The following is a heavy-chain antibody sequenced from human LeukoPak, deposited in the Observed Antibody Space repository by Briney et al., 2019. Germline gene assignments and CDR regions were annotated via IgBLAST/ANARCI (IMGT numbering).Heavy chain of an antibody. J-gene: IGHJ4*02. Sequence: TSETLSLTCGVSGYSISSGYFWGWIRQPPGKGLEWIGSIHYIGSTYFNLSLKSRVTVSVDTSKNHFSLKLSSVTAADTGVYYCATSVYSSGWHPFFDYWGQGAPVIVSS. D-gene: IGHD6-19*01. V-gene: IGHV4-38-2*01. CDR1: GYSISSGYF. CDR2: IHYIGST. CDR3: ATSVYSSGWHPFFDY.